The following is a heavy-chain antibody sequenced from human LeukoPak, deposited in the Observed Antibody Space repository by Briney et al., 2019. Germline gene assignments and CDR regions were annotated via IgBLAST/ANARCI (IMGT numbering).Heavy chain of an antibody. CDR1: GFTFSRYS. Sequence: GGSLRLSCAASGFTFSRYSMNWVRQAPGKGLEWVSSITISSTYLFYADSVKGRFTIPRDNAKNSLCLQMNSLRAEDTAVYYCARDLEQQLFDLWGQGTLVTVSS. CDR2: ITISSTYL. CDR3: ARDLEQQLFDL. D-gene: IGHD6-13*01. J-gene: IGHJ5*02. V-gene: IGHV3-21*01.